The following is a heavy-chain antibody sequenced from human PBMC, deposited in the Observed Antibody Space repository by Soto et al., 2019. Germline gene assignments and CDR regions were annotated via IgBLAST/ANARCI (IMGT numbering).Heavy chain of an antibody. Sequence: EVQLLESGGGLVQPGGSLRLSCTASGFTFNRHAMTWVRQAPGKGLEWVSGLSDSGGSIYYADSVKGRFTISRDNSMNTLYLKMDTLRAEDTAVYYCAELSSAWYAGVFDLWGQGTLVTVSS. CDR2: LSDSGGSI. D-gene: IGHD2-8*01. V-gene: IGHV3-23*01. CDR1: GFTFNRHA. J-gene: IGHJ4*02. CDR3: AELSSAWYAGVFDL.